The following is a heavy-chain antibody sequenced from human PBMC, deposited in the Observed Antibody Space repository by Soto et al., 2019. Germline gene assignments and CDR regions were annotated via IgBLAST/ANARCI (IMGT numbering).Heavy chain of an antibody. CDR1: GFTFSSYS. D-gene: IGHD5-12*01. J-gene: IGHJ4*02. V-gene: IGHV3-21*01. CDR2: ISSSSSYI. Sequence: EVQLVEAGGGLVKPGGSLRLSCAASGFTFSSYSMNWVRQAPGKGLEWVSSISSSSSYIYYSDSGKGRFTISRDNAKNSLYLQMNSLRAEDTAVYYCAREMATIRAFDYWGQGTLVTVSS. CDR3: AREMATIRAFDY.